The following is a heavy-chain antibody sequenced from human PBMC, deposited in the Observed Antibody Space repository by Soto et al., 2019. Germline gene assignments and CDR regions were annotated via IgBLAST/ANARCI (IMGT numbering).Heavy chain of an antibody. D-gene: IGHD4-17*01. J-gene: IGHJ4*02. CDR1: GFTFSDST. CDR3: TRHFDGDVRIDD. Sequence: EVQLVESGGGLVQPGGSLKLSCAASGFTFSDSTLHWIRQASGKGLEWLGRIRSKTDNYATAYAASVNGRFTISRDDSKNMAYLEMNSLKTEDTAVYYCTRHFDGDVRIDDWGQGTLVTVSS. CDR2: IRSKTDNYAT. V-gene: IGHV3-73*01.